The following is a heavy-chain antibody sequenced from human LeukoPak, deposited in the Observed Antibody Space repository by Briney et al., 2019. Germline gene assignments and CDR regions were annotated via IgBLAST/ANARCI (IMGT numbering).Heavy chain of an antibody. CDR2: IYYSGST. D-gene: IGHD5-18*01. J-gene: IGHJ4*02. CDR3: ARDLGYSYGRSLFDY. CDR1: GGSISSSSYY. Sequence: SETLSLTCTVSGGSISSSSYYWGWIRQPPGKGLEWIGSIYYSGSTYYNPSLKSRVTISVDTSKNQFSLKLSSVTAADTAVYYCARDLGYSYGRSLFDYWGQGTLVTVSS. V-gene: IGHV4-39*07.